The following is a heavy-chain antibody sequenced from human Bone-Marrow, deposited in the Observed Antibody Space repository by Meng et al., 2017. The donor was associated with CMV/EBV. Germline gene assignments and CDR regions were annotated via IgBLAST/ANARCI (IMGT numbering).Heavy chain of an antibody. Sequence: SGFPFSSYAMSCVRHAPGKGLEWVSAISGSGGSTYYADSVKGRFTISRDNSKNTLYLETNTLRVEDTAIYYCAKHQAGGPQGGLTNWGQGSLVTVSS. CDR2: ISGSGGST. D-gene: IGHD3-9*01. J-gene: IGHJ4*02. V-gene: IGHV3-23*01. CDR1: GFPFSSYA. CDR3: AKHQAGGPQGGLTN.